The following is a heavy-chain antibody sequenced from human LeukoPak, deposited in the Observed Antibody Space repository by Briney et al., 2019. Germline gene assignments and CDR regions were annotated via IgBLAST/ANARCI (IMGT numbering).Heavy chain of an antibody. D-gene: IGHD1-26*01. CDR3: ARVDSGSYLFDY. CDR2: INPNSGGT. CDR1: GYTFTGYY. J-gene: IGHJ4*02. V-gene: IGHV1-2*02. Sequence: ASVKDSCKASGYTFTGYYMHWVRQAPGQGLEWMGWINPNSGGTNYAQRFQGRVTMTRDTSISTAYMELSRLRSDDTAVYYCARVDSGSYLFDYWGEGNLVTVSS.